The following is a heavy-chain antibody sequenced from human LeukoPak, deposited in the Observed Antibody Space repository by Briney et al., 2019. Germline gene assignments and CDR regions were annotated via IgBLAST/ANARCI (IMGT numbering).Heavy chain of an antibody. CDR2: ISSSSYI. CDR3: AKGQERTRIAARPSALDF. V-gene: IGHV3-21*04. J-gene: IGHJ4*02. CDR1: GFTLSSYS. Sequence: GGSLRLSCAASGFTLSSYSMNWVRQVPGKGLEWVSSISSSSYIYYADSLKGRFTISRENSKNTLYLQMSTLRAEDTATYYCAKGQERTRIAARPSALDFWGQGTLVTVSS. D-gene: IGHD6-6*01.